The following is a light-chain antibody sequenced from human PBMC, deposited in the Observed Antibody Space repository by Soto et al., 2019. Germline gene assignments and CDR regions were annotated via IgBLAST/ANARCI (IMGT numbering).Light chain of an antibody. CDR2: AAS. J-gene: IGKJ3*01. CDR3: QQLQSYPFT. CDR1: QGSSSF. Sequence: DIQLTQSPSFVSASVGDRVTITCRASQGSSSFLAWYQQKPERAPNLLIYAASTVQSGVPSRFSGSGSGTEFTLTISSLQPEDFATYYCQQLQSYPFTFGPGTKVDI. V-gene: IGKV1-9*01.